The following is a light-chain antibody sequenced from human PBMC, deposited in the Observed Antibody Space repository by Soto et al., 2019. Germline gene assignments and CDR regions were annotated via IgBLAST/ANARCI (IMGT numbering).Light chain of an antibody. Sequence: DIQMTQSPSTLSASIGDRVTITCRASQNISSWLAWYQQRPGKAPKVLIYKASTLESGVPSRFNGSGSGTEFALTISSLQPDDFSTYYCQHYNTYSYTFGQGTKLEIK. CDR1: QNISSW. J-gene: IGKJ2*01. V-gene: IGKV1-5*03. CDR2: KAS. CDR3: QHYNTYSYT.